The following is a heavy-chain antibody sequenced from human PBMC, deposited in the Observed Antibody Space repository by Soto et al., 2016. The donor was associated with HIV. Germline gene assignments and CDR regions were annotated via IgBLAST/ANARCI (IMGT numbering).Heavy chain of an antibody. J-gene: IGHJ6*04. Sequence: QVQLQQWGAGLLKPSETLSLTCAVYGGSFGGYDWTWIRQTPDKGLQWIGEIDHTGNTNYNPSLKSRLTISVDTSKNQFSLKVNSVTAADTAIYYCARRAELRLIGSFTNDHYSYMDVWGKGTSVTVSS. V-gene: IGHV4-34*02. CDR3: ARRAELRLIGSFTNDHYSYMDV. D-gene: IGHD1-1*01. CDR1: GGSFGGYD. CDR2: IDHTGNT.